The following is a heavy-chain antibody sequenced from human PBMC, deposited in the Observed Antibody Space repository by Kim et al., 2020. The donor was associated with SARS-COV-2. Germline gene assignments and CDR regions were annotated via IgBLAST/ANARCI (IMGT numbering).Heavy chain of an antibody. V-gene: IGHV3-21*01. Sequence: GGSLRLSCAASGFTFSSYSMNWVRQAPGKGLEWVSSISSSSSYIYYADSVKGRFTISRDNAKNSLYLQMNSLRAEDTAVYYCARDRTPRYGSSSFDYWGQGTLVTVSS. J-gene: IGHJ4*02. CDR1: GFTFSSYS. CDR3: ARDRTPRYGSSSFDY. CDR2: ISSSSSYI. D-gene: IGHD6-13*01.